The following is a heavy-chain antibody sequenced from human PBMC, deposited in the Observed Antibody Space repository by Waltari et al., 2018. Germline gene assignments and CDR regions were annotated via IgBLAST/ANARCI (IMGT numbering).Heavy chain of an antibody. J-gene: IGHJ4*02. CDR1: GFTFNNSA. Sequence: EVQLSESGGGLVQPGGSLRLSCAASGFTFNNSAMTLLRQATGKGLEWVAAISGSGSSTHYADSLKGRFTISRDNSRNTLYLQMNTLRVEDTAVYYCATRPYDSGSYYFDCWGQGTLVTVSP. CDR2: ISGSGSST. CDR3: ATRPYDSGSYYFDC. D-gene: IGHD3-10*01. V-gene: IGHV3-23*01.